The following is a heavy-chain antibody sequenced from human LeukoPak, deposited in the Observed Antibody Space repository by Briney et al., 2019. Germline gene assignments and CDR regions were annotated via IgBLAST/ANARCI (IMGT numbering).Heavy chain of an antibody. CDR3: AKDSHAIFGVVIPYFDY. V-gene: IGHV3-9*01. J-gene: IGHJ4*02. CDR1: GFTFDDYA. CDR2: ISWNSGSI. D-gene: IGHD3-3*01. Sequence: PGGSLRLSCAASGFTFDDYAMPWVRQAPGKGLEWVSGISWNSGSIGYADSVKGRFTISRDNAKNSLYLQMNSLRAEDTALYYCAKDSHAIFGVVIPYFDYWGQGTLVTVSS.